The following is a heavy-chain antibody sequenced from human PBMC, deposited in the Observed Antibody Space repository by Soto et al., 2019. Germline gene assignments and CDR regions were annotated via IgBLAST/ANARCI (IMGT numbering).Heavy chain of an antibody. V-gene: IGHV1-18*01. CDR1: GYTFTSYG. J-gene: IGHJ5*02. CDR2: ISAYNGNT. Sequence: ASVKVSCKASGYTFTSYGISWVRQAPGQGLEWMGWISAYNGNTNYAQKLQGRVTMTTDTSTSTAYMELRSLRSDDTAVYYCARDEGCSSTSCYQNWFDPWGQGTLVTVSS. D-gene: IGHD2-2*01. CDR3: ARDEGCSSTSCYQNWFDP.